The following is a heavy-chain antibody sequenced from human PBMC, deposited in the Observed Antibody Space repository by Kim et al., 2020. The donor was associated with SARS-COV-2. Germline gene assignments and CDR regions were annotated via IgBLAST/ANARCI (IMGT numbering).Heavy chain of an antibody. CDR3: ARTHYYYMDV. J-gene: IGHJ6*03. CDR2: NT. V-gene: IGHV1-18*01. Sequence: NTTYARKLQGRVTMTTDTSTSTAYMELRSLRSDDTAVYYCARTHYYYMDVWGKGTTVTVSS.